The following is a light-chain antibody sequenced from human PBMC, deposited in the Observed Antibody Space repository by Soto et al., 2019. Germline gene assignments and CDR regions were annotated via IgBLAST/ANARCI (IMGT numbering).Light chain of an antibody. CDR1: QSLLHSNGYNY. Sequence: DIVMTQSPLSLPVTPGEPASISCRSSQSLLHSNGYNYLDWYLQKPGQSPQLVIYLGSNRASGVPDRLSGSRSGTDFTLKISRVEAEDVGVYYCMQALQTPRTFGQGTRLEIK. V-gene: IGKV2-28*01. J-gene: IGKJ5*01. CDR3: MQALQTPRT. CDR2: LGS.